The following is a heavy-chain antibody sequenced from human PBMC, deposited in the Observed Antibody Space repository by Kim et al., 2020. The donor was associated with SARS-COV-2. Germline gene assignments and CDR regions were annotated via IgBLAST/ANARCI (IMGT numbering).Heavy chain of an antibody. CDR3: AKDRFYYDSSGYYWYYSYYGMDV. J-gene: IGHJ6*02. CDR2: ISYDGSNK. Sequence: GGSLRLSCAASGFTFSSYGMHWVRQAPGKGLEWVAVISYDGSNKDYADSVKGRFTISRDNSKNTLYLQMNSLRAEDTAVYYCAKDRFYYDSSGYYWYYSYYGMDVWGQGTTVTVSS. V-gene: IGHV3-30*18. CDR1: GFTFSSYG. D-gene: IGHD3-22*01.